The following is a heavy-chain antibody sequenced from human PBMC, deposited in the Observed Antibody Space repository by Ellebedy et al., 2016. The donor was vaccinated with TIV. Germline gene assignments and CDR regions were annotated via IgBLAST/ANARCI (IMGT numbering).Heavy chain of an antibody. V-gene: IGHV1-3*01. CDR3: ARNSELIAVGWFDP. CDR2: INSGNGNT. CDR1: GYTFTNYA. Sequence: ASVTVSCKASGYTFTNYAIHWVRQAPGQRLEWLGWINSGNGNTKYSQNFQGRITMTRDTSATTAYLELSSLRSEDTAIYYCARNSELIAVGWFDPWGQGTLVTVSS. D-gene: IGHD1-26*01. J-gene: IGHJ5*02.